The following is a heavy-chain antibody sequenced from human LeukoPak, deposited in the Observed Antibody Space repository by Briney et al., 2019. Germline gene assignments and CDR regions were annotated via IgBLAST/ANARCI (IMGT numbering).Heavy chain of an antibody. Sequence: GGSLRLSCAASGFAFSDFYMFWIRQAPGKGLEWISYISNSGSTLYYADSVKGRFTISRDNDKNLLYLQMNSLRADDTAVYYCARDALGSYDYWGQGTLVTVSS. D-gene: IGHD3-10*01. V-gene: IGHV3-11*01. J-gene: IGHJ4*02. CDR1: GFAFSDFY. CDR3: ARDALGSYDY. CDR2: ISNSGSTL.